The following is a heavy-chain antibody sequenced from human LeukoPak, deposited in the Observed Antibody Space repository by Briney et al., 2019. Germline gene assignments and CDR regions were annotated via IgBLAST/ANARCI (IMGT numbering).Heavy chain of an antibody. D-gene: IGHD3-22*01. CDR1: GGYISSYY. CDR2: IYYSGST. Sequence: SETLSLTCTVSGGYISSYYWSRIRQPPGKGLEWIGYIYYSGSTNYNPSLKSRVTISVDTSKNHFSLRLSSVTAADTAVYYCARQNPYYYDSSGYIGVFDYWGQGTLVTVSS. V-gene: IGHV4-59*08. J-gene: IGHJ4*02. CDR3: ARQNPYYYDSSGYIGVFDY.